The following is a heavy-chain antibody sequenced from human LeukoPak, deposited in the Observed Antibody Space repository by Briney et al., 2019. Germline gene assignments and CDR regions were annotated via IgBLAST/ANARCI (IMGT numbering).Heavy chain of an antibody. CDR2: ISAYSGTT. CDR1: GYRFTSYG. CDR3: ARDRLTSSSFRHYYDTAGYQSDASDL. Sequence: GASVKVSCKASGYRFTSYGFSWVRQAPGQGLEWMGWISAYSGTTDYPQKVQGRVTMTTDTSTTTAYMELRSLRSDDTAVYYCARDRLTSSSFRHYYDTAGYQSDASDLWGQGTSVTVSS. J-gene: IGHJ3*01. D-gene: IGHD3-22*01. V-gene: IGHV1-18*01.